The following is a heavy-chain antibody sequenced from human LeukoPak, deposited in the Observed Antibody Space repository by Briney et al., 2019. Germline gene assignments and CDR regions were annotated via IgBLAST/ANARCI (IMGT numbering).Heavy chain of an antibody. CDR2: IYPNTGGT. J-gene: IGHJ4*02. CDR3: ARDTAMVRFDY. D-gene: IGHD5-18*01. CDR1: GYTFTGNY. Sequence: ASVKVSCKASGYTFTGNYIHWVRQAPGQGLEWMGWIYPNTGGTNYAQKFQGRVTMTRDTSISTAYMKLSRLTSDDTAVYYCARDTAMVRFDYWGQGTLLTVSS. V-gene: IGHV1-2*02.